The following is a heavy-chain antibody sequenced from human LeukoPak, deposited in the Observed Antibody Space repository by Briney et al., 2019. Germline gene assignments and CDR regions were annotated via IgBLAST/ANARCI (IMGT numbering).Heavy chain of an antibody. D-gene: IGHD5-18*01. CDR3: ARPGVGSGRYGAFDI. CDR2: IYYSGTT. V-gene: IGHV4-39*01. J-gene: IGHJ3*02. Sequence: SETLSLTCTVSGASISDSDFFWAWVRQPPGKGLEWIGNIYYSGTTYYNPSLKSRVSVSMDTSKKQFSLKLRSMTAADTAVYYCARPGVGSGRYGAFDIWGQGTMVTVSS. CDR1: GASISDSDFF.